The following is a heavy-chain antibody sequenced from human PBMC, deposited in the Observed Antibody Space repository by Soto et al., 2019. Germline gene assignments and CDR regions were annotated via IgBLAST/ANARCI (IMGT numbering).Heavy chain of an antibody. V-gene: IGHV1-46*01. CDR1: GYTFTSYY. D-gene: IGHD6-13*01. J-gene: IGHJ4*02. CDR3: ARLLSSSSLNGVVYPFDY. Sequence: QVQLVQSGAEVKKPGASVKVSCKASGYTFTSYYMHWVRQAPGQGLEWMGISNPSGGSTSYAQKFQGRVSMTRDTSTSTVYMELSSLRAEDTAVYYCARLLSSSSLNGVVYPFDYWGQGTLVTVSS. CDR2: SNPSGGST.